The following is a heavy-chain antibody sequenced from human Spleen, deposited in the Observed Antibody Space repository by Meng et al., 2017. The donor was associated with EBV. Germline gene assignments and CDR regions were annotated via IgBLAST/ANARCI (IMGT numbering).Heavy chain of an antibody. V-gene: IGHV3-11*01. CDR1: GFIFSDYY. J-gene: IGHJ5*02. CDR3: ARIPAWFDP. CDR2: ISSSGSII. Sequence: VQVVESGGGVVQPGRSLRLVCAVSGFIFSDYYMSWIRQAPGKGLEWVSYISSSGSIIYYADSVKGRFTISRDNSKNSLYLQMNSLRADDTAVYYCARIPAWFDPWGQGTLVTVSS. D-gene: IGHD2-2*01.